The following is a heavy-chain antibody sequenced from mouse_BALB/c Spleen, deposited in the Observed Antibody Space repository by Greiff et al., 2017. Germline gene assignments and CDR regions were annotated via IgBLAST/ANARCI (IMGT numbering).Heavy chain of an antibody. V-gene: IGHV14-1*02. CDR2: IDPENGNT. CDR1: GFNIKDYY. J-gene: IGHJ3*01. CDR3: ARGGSYGPRFAY. D-gene: IGHD1-2*01. Sequence: EVQLQQSGAELVRPGALVKLSCKASGFNIKDYYMHWVKQRPEQGLEWIGWIDPENGNTIYDPKFQGKASITADTSSNTAYLQLSSLTSEDTAVYYCARGGSYGPRFAYWGQGTLVTVSA.